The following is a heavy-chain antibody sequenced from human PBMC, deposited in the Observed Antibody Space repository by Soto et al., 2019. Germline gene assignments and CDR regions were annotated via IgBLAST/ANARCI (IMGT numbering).Heavy chain of an antibody. CDR3: AKDLRFLEWLPYY. Sequence: GGSLRLSCAASGFTFSSYGMHWVRQAPGKGLEWVAVISYDGSNKYYADSVKGRFTISRDNSKNTLYLQMNSLRAEDTAVYYCAKDLRFLEWLPYYWGQGTLVTVSS. J-gene: IGHJ4*02. D-gene: IGHD3-3*01. CDR1: GFTFSSYG. V-gene: IGHV3-30*18. CDR2: ISYDGSNK.